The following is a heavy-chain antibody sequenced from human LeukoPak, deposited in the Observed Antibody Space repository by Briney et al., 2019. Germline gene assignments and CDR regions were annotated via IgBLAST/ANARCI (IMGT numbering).Heavy chain of an antibody. V-gene: IGHV6-1*01. J-gene: IGHJ4*02. CDR3: ARGVWSIFDY. Sequence: SQTLSLTCAIPGDSVSSKSAAWNWIRQSPSRGLEWLGRTYYRSKWYNDYAISVKSRITINPDTSNNQFSLQLNSVTPEDTAVYYCARGVWSIFDYWGQGALVTVSS. CDR1: GDSVSSKSAA. D-gene: IGHD3-10*01. CDR2: TYYRSKWYN.